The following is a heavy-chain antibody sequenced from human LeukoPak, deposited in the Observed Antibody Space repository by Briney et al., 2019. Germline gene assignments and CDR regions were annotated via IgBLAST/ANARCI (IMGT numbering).Heavy chain of an antibody. J-gene: IGHJ4*02. D-gene: IGHD1-20*01. CDR2: IQYSGNT. CDR3: ARETNNWALDY. Sequence: SETLFLTCTMSGGSITTYYWSWIRQSPGRGLEWIGFIQYSGNTKSNPSLKGRVTISLDMSKNQFSLRLTSVTAADTAVYYCARETNNWALDYWGQGTLVTVSS. V-gene: IGHV4-59*01. CDR1: GGSITTYY.